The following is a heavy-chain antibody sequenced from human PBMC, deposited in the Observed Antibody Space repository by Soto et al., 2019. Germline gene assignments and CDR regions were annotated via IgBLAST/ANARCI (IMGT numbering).Heavy chain of an antibody. J-gene: IGHJ6*02. CDR3: AKERFGSSYYSYYGMDV. D-gene: IGHD5-18*01. CDR1: GFAFSSYG. CDR2: ISYDGGNK. V-gene: IGHV3-30*18. Sequence: QVQLVESGGGVVQPGRSLRLSCAASGFAFSSYGMHWVRQAPGKGLEWVAVISYDGGNKYYADSVKGRFTISRDNSKNTEYLQMNSLRVEDTAVYYCAKERFGSSYYSYYGMDVWGRGTTVTVSS.